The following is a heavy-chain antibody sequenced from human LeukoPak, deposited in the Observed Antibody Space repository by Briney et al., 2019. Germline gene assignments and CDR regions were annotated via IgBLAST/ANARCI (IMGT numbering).Heavy chain of an antibody. CDR2: INAGNGDT. J-gene: IGHJ3*02. V-gene: IGHV1-3*01. D-gene: IGHD5-24*01. CDR3: ARVDETNAFDI. CDR1: GYTFTSYA. Sequence: GASVKVSCEASGYTFTSYALHWVRQAPGQRLEWMGWINAGNGDTKYSQKFQGRVTITRDTSASTAYMELSSLRSEDTAVYYCARVDETNAFDIWGQGTMVTVSS.